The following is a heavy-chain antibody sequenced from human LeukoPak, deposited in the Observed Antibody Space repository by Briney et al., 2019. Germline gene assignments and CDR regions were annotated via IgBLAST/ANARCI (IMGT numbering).Heavy chain of an antibody. Sequence: SETLSLTCAVYGGSFSGYYWSWIRQPPGKELEWIGEINHSGSTNYNPSLKSRVTISVDTSKNQFSLKLSSVSAADTAVYYCARGRWVTRRFTTPALVGAEYFQHWGQGTLVIVSS. J-gene: IGHJ1*01. V-gene: IGHV4-34*01. D-gene: IGHD2-15*01. CDR3: ARGRWVTRRFTTPALVGAEYFQH. CDR1: GGSFSGYY. CDR2: INHSGST.